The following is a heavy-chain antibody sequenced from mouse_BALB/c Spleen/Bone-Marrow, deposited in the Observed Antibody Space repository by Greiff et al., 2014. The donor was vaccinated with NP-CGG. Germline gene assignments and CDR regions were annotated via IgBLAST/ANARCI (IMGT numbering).Heavy chain of an antibody. CDR1: GFTFSSYA. J-gene: IGHJ2*01. CDR2: ISSGGST. V-gene: IGHV5-6-5*01. CDR3: AREVDGWYYFDY. D-gene: IGHD2-3*01. Sequence: EVMLVESGGGLVKPGGSLKLSCAASGFTFSSYAMSWVRQTPGKRLEWVASISSGGSTYYQDSVMGRFTISRDNARNILYLQMSSLRSEDTAMYYCAREVDGWYYFDYWGQGTTLTVSS.